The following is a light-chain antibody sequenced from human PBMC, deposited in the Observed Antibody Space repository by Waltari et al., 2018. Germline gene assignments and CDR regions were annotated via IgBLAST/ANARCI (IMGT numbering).Light chain of an antibody. J-gene: IGKJ2*01. V-gene: IGKV3-11*01. CDR1: QSVSSN. Sequence: EIVLTQSPATLSLSPGERATLSCRASQSVSSNLAWYQQKPGQAPSRLIYDASNRATGIPARFSGSGSGTDVTLTISSLVPEDVAVYYCQQRSNWPKYTFGQGTKLEIK. CDR2: DAS. CDR3: QQRSNWPKYT.